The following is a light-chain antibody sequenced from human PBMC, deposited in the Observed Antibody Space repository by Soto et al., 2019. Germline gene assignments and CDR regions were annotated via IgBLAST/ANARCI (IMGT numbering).Light chain of an antibody. J-gene: IGKJ5*01. CDR1: QSVSSN. CDR2: GAS. V-gene: IGKV3-15*01. CDR3: QQYTGPPRT. Sequence: VRARAPPTRSLSAGESAAQAKRASQSVSSNLAWYQQKPGQAPRLLIYGASTRATGIPARFRGSGSGTDFTLTITRLEPEDSAVYFCQQYTGPPRTIGQGTRLEIK.